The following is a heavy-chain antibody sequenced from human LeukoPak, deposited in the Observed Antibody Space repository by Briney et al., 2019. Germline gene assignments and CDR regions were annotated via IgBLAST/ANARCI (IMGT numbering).Heavy chain of an antibody. CDR3: ARVVFPHYDFWSGYLNWFDP. Sequence: ASVEVSCKASGYTFTSYGISWVRQAPGQGLEWMGWISAYNGNTNYAQKLQGRVTMTTDTSTSTAYMELRSLRSDDTAVYYCARVVFPHYDFWSGYLNWFDPWGQGTLVTVSS. CDR1: GYTFTSYG. D-gene: IGHD3-3*01. CDR2: ISAYNGNT. V-gene: IGHV1-18*01. J-gene: IGHJ5*02.